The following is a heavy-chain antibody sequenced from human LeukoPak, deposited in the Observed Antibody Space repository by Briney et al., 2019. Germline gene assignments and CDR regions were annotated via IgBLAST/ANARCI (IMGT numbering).Heavy chain of an antibody. CDR2: INYSGYT. Sequence: PSETLSLTCTVSGGSISSSTYYWGWIRQPPGKGLEWIGSINYSGYTYYNPSLKSRVTISVDTSKNQFSLKLSSVTAADTAVYYCAREGYCSGGSCYSGVPDYWGQGTLVTVSS. J-gene: IGHJ4*02. V-gene: IGHV4-39*07. CDR3: AREGYCSGGSCYSGVPDY. D-gene: IGHD2-15*01. CDR1: GGSISSSTYY.